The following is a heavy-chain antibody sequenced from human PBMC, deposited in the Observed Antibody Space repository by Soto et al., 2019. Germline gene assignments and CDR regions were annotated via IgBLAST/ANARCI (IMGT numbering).Heavy chain of an antibody. J-gene: IGHJ6*02. Sequence: EVQLVESGGGLVQPGGSLRLSCAASGFTFSSYEMNWVRQAPGKGLEWVSYISSSGSTIYYADSVKGRFTISRDNAKNPLYLQMNSLRAEDTAGYYCARDLRHGRGYSYGKGFYGMDVWGQGTTVTVSS. CDR3: ARDLRHGRGYSYGKGFYGMDV. CDR2: ISSSGSTI. D-gene: IGHD5-18*01. CDR1: GFTFSSYE. V-gene: IGHV3-48*03.